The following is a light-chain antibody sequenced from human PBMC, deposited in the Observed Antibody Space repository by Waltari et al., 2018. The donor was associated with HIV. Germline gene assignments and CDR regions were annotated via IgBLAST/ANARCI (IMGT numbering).Light chain of an antibody. Sequence: QSVLTQPPSVSGAPGQSVTISCNGSSSDIGAGFAVHWYQQLPGTAPKVLIYDNNHRPSGIPDRFSASKSGSSASLAISGLQAEDEGDYYCQSCDTTLSSLVFGGGTRLTVV. V-gene: IGLV1-40*01. J-gene: IGLJ3*02. CDR3: QSCDTTLSSLV. CDR2: DNN. CDR1: SSDIGAGFA.